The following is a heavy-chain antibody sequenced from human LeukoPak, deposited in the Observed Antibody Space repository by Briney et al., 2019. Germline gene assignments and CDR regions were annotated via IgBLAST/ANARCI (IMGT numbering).Heavy chain of an antibody. CDR2: ISAYNGNT. CDR1: GYTFTGYG. V-gene: IGHV1-18*01. D-gene: IGHD2-15*01. J-gene: IGHJ4*02. Sequence: ASVKVSCKASGYTFTGYGITWVRQAPGQGLEWMGWISAYNGNTNYAQKFQGRLTMTTDTSTNTAYMELRSLRPDDTAVYYCARDFFHGHCSGLTCFLLDSWGQGSLVTVSS. CDR3: ARDFFHGHCSGLTCFLLDS.